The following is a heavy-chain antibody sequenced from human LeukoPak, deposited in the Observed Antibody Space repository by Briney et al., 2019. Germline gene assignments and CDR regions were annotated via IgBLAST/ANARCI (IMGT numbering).Heavy chain of an antibody. Sequence: PGGSLRLSCAASGFTFSEYYMSWIRQAPGKGLEWLSHISSTSSYINYADSVKGRFTISRDNAKNSLYLQMNSLRVEDTAVYYCARHYYDSSGTSFDSWGQGTLVTVSS. J-gene: IGHJ4*02. CDR1: GFTFSEYY. V-gene: IGHV3-11*03. CDR2: ISSTSSYI. D-gene: IGHD3-22*01. CDR3: ARHYYDSSGTSFDS.